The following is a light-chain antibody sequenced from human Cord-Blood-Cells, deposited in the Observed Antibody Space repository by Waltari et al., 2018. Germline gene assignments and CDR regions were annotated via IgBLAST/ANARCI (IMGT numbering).Light chain of an antibody. J-gene: IGKJ4*01. CDR2: EAS. CDR3: QQYDNLPLT. V-gene: IGKV1-33*01. CDR1: QDISNY. Sequence: DIQMTQSPSSLSASVGDRVTITCQASQDISNYLNWYQQKPGKAPKLLIYEASNLETGGPSRVSGSGSGTDFTFTISILQPEDIATYYCQQYDNLPLTFGGGTKVEIK.